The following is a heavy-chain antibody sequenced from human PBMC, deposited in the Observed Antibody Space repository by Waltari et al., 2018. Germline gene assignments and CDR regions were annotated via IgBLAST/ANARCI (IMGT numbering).Heavy chain of an antibody. CDR2: ISTSGDSI. D-gene: IGHD3-16*01. J-gene: IGHJ6*03. CDR1: GFVFSSSE. Sequence: EEQLVESGGGLVQPGVSLRLSCVASGFVFSSSEMYWVRQAPGKALEWVSSISTSGDSIHYADSVKGRFTISRDNSKSSLYLQLSSLRAEDTAVYYCARVGGYYYYYMDVWGKGTTVTVSS. CDR3: ARVGGYYYYYMDV. V-gene: IGHV3-48*03.